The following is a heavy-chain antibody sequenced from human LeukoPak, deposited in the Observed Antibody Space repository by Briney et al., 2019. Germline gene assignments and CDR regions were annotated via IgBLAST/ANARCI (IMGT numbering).Heavy chain of an antibody. V-gene: IGHV3-30-3*01. J-gene: IGHJ6*02. CDR1: GFTFSSYA. CDR3: ARVRDCSGGSCFGGMDV. D-gene: IGHD2-15*01. Sequence: GGSLRLSCAASGFTFSSYAMHWVRQAPGKGLEWVAVISYDGSNKYYADSVKGRFTISRDNSKNTLYLQMNSLRAEDTAAYYCARVRDCSGGSCFGGMDVWGQGTTVTVSS. CDR2: ISYDGSNK.